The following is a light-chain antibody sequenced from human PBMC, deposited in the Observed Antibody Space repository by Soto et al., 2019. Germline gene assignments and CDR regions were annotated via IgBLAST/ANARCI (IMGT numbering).Light chain of an antibody. J-gene: IGKJ3*01. CDR2: GAS. CDR1: QSVSSSY. V-gene: IGKV3-20*01. CDR3: QQYGCLPFT. Sequence: EIVLTQSPGTLSLSPGERATLSCRASQSVSSSYLAWYQQKPGQAPRLLIYGASSRATGIPDMFSGSGSGTDFTLTISRLEPEDFAVYYCQQYGCLPFTFGPGTKVDIK.